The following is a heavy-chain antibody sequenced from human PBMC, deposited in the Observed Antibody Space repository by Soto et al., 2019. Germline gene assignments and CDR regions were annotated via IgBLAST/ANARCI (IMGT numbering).Heavy chain of an antibody. CDR3: AKDIYPMVTTPFDY. CDR2: ISGSGGNT. V-gene: IGHV3-23*01. Sequence: GGSLRLSCAASGFTFSTYAMGWVRQAPWKGLEWVSSISGSGGNTYSADSVKGRFTISRDNSKNTLYLQMNSLRAEDTAVYYCAKDIYPMVTTPFDYRGQGTLVTVST. CDR1: GFTFSTYA. J-gene: IGHJ4*02. D-gene: IGHD4-17*01.